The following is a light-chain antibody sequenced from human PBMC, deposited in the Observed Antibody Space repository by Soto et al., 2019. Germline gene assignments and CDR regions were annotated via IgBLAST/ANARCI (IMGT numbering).Light chain of an antibody. J-gene: IGLJ2*01. Sequence: QSVLTQPPSASGTPGQRVNISCSGSISNIGSNTVNWYQQLPGTAPKLLIYINNQRPSGVPDRISGSKSGTSASLAISGLQSEDEADYYCAAWDDSLNGLVFGGGTKLTVL. CDR2: INN. CDR1: ISNIGSNT. CDR3: AAWDDSLNGLV. V-gene: IGLV1-44*01.